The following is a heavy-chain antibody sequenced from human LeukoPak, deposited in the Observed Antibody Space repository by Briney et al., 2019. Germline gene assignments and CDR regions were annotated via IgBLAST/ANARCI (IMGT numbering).Heavy chain of an antibody. CDR1: GYTFTGYF. J-gene: IGHJ4*02. V-gene: IGHV1-2*02. D-gene: IGHD3-16*01. Sequence: ASVKVSCKASGYTFTGYFMHWVRQAPGQGLEWMGWIYPNSGGTNYAQKFQGRVTMTRDTSISTAYMELSRLRSDDTAVYFCARGVTELWFDYWGQGTLVTVSS. CDR3: ARGVTELWFDY. CDR2: IYPNSGGT.